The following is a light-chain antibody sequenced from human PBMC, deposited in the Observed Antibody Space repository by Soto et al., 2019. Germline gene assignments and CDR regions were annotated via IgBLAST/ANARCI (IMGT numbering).Light chain of an antibody. V-gene: IGKV1-39*01. CDR2: AAS. CDR3: QQSYSTHPIT. J-gene: IGKJ5*01. Sequence: DIVMTQSPDALAVSLCERATINCKSRQSVLYGSNNKNYLNWYQQKPGKAPKLLIYAASSLQSGVPSRFSGSGSGTDFTLTISSLQHEDFANYYCQQSYSTHPITFGQGTRLEIK. CDR1: QSVLYGSNNKNY.